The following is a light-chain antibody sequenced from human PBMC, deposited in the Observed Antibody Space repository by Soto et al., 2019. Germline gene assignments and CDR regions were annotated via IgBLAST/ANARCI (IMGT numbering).Light chain of an antibody. J-gene: IGLJ2*01. CDR3: SSYTSSDTLE. V-gene: IGLV2-14*01. Sequence: QSALTQPASVSGSPGQSITISCTGTSSDVGGYNYVSWYQQHPGKAPKLMIYEVSNRPSGVSNRFSGSKSGNTASLTISGLQVEDEADYYCSSYTSSDTLEFGGGTKVTVL. CDR1: SSDVGGYNY. CDR2: EVS.